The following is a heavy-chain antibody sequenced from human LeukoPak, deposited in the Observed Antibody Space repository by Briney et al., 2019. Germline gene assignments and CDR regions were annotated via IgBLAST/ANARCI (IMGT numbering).Heavy chain of an antibody. J-gene: IGHJ6*02. CDR3: ARDRAYCGGDCLYYYGMDV. Sequence: GGSLRLSCAASGFTFSSYAMHWVRQAPGKGLEWVAVISYDGSNRYYADSVKGRFTISRDNSKNTLYLQMNSLRAEDTAVYCCARDRAYCGGDCLYYYGMDVWGQGTTVTVSS. CDR1: GFTFSSYA. V-gene: IGHV3-30-3*01. CDR2: ISYDGSNR. D-gene: IGHD2-21*02.